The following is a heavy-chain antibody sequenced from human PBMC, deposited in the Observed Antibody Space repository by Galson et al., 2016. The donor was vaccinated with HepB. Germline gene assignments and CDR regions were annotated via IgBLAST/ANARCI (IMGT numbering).Heavy chain of an antibody. J-gene: IGHJ4*02. CDR3: VSYATGHGGTGY. V-gene: IGHV4-38-2*02. Sequence: ETLSLTCTVSGYSISSGYNWGWIRQPPGKGLEWIGSIHHSGSTFYNPSLRSRVTISLDTSKNQLSLTLRSVTAADTARYYCVSYATGHGGTGYWGPGILVTVSS. D-gene: IGHD1-7*01. CDR1: GYSISSGYN. CDR2: IHHSGST.